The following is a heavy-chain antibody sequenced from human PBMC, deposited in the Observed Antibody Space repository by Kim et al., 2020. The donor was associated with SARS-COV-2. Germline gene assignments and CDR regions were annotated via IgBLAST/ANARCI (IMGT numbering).Heavy chain of an antibody. CDR2: IYSSGAT. D-gene: IGHD5-12*01. J-gene: IGHJ4*02. Sequence: GGSLRLSCAAFGFTVNNNYMSWVRQAPGKGLECFSVIYSSGATNYADSVKGRFTVSRDNSMNTLFLQMNNLRVEDTVVYYCATAATIPAYWGQGTLVTVSS. CDR1: GFTVNNNY. V-gene: IGHV3-66*01. CDR3: ATAATIPAY.